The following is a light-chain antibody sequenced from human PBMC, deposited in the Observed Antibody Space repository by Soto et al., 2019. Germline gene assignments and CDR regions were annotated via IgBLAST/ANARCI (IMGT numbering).Light chain of an antibody. CDR1: QSISSW. V-gene: IGKV1-5*03. CDR2: KAS. CDR3: QQYNRYST. J-gene: IGKJ1*01. Sequence: DIQMTQSPSTLSASVGDIVTITCRASQSISSWLAWYQQRPGKAPKLLIHKASNLESGVPSRFSGSGSGTEFTLTISSLQPDDSATYYCQQYNRYSTFGQGTKV.